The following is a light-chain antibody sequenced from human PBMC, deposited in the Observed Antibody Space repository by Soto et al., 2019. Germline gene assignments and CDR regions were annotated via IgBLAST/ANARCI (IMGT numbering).Light chain of an antibody. J-gene: IGKJ2*01. CDR3: QQYSGYPPYT. V-gene: IGKV1-5*03. CDR2: RAS. CDR1: QSIGSS. Sequence: DIQMTQSPSTLSASVGDRVTITCRASQSIGSSLAWYQQKPGKAPKLLIYRASTLEDGVPSRFSGSGPGAEFSLTISSLQPDDFATYYCQQYSGYPPYTFGQGTKLEI.